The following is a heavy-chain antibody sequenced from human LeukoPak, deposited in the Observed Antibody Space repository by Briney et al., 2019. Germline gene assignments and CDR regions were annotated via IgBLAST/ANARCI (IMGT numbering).Heavy chain of an antibody. CDR1: GYTFTGYY. CDR2: INPNSGGT. D-gene: IGHD2-15*01. V-gene: IGHV1-2*06. J-gene: IGHJ5*02. CDR3: ARGYCSGGSCYSVENWFDP. Sequence: ASVKVSCKAAGYTFTGYYMFWVRQAPGQGLEWMGRINPNSGGTNYAQKFQGRVTMTRDASISTAYMELSRLRSDDTAVYYCARGYCSGGSCYSVENWFDPWGQGTLVTVSS.